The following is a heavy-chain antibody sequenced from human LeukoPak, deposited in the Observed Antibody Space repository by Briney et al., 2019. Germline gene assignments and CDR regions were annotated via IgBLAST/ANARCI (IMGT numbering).Heavy chain of an antibody. CDR3: ARVIWFGELSALNWFDP. Sequence: ASVKVSCKASGYTFTSYYMHWVRQAPGQGLEWMGIINPSGGSTSYAQKFQGRVTMTRDTSTSTVYMELSSLRSEDTAVYYCARVIWFGELSALNWFDPWGQGTLVTVSS. CDR2: INPSGGST. CDR1: GYTFTSYY. V-gene: IGHV1-46*01. J-gene: IGHJ5*02. D-gene: IGHD3-10*01.